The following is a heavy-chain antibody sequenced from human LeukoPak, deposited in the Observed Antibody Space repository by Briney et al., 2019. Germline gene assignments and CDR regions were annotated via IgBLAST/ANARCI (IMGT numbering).Heavy chain of an antibody. D-gene: IGHD3-16*02. CDR2: IYYSGST. CDR3: ARDLGYDYVWGSYRYGYYFDY. J-gene: IGHJ4*02. V-gene: IGHV4-34*01. Sequence: SETLSLTCAVYGGSFSGYYWGGIRQPPGKGLEWIGSIYYSGSTYYNPSLKSRVTISVDTSKNQFSLKLSSVTAADTAVYYCARDLGYDYVWGSYRYGYYFDYWGQGTLVTVSS. CDR1: GGSFSGYY.